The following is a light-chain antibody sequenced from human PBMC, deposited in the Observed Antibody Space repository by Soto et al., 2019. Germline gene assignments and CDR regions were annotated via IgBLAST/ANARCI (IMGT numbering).Light chain of an antibody. CDR1: QSVSSY. CDR3: QQSSVRVT. Sequence: EIVLTQSPATLSLSPGERATLSCRASQSVSSYLAWYQQKPGQAPRLLIYDASNRATGIPARFSGSGSGTDFTLTISSLEPEDFAVYYCQQSSVRVTFGQGTRLEIK. V-gene: IGKV3-11*01. J-gene: IGKJ5*01. CDR2: DAS.